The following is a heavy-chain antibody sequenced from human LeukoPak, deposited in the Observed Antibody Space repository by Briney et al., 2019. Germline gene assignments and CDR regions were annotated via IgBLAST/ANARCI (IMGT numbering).Heavy chain of an antibody. V-gene: IGHV4-59*02. CDR3: ARSGFRDYYFAMDV. Sequence: SETLSLTCTVSGGSVSSYYRSWIRQLPGKGLEWIGFIFYGGSTNYNPSLKSRVTISEDTSKNQFSLKLSSVTAADTAVYYCARSGFRDYYFAMDVWGQGTTVAVSS. CDR1: GGSVSSYY. CDR2: IFYGGST. J-gene: IGHJ6*02. D-gene: IGHD3-22*01.